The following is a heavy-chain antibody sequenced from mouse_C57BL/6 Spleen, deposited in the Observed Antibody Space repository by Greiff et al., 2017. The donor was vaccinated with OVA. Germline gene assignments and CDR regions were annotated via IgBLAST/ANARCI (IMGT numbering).Heavy chain of an antibody. Sequence: GGGLVQPKGSLKLSCAASGFSFNTYAMNWVRQAPGKGLEWVARIRSKSNNYATYYADSVKDRFTISRDDSESMLYLQMNNLKTEDTAMYYCVRQIYYDYDYFDYWGQGTTLTVSS. CDR3: VRQIYYDYDYFDY. J-gene: IGHJ2*01. CDR1: GFSFNTYA. CDR2: IRSKSNNYAT. D-gene: IGHD2-4*01. V-gene: IGHV10-1*01.